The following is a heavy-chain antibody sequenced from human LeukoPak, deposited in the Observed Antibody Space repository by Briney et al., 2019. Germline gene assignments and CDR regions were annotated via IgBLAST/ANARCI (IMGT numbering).Heavy chain of an antibody. CDR1: GYTFTSYD. CDR3: EIYTGYDSF. J-gene: IGHJ4*02. D-gene: IGHD5-12*01. CDR2: MSPDSGYT. V-gene: IGHV1-8*01. Sequence: ASVKVSCKASGYTFTSYDINWVRQATGQGLEWMGWMSPDSGYTGYAQTFQGRVTLTRNTSVSTALMELSGLRSEDTAVYYCEIYTGYDSFWGQGTLVTVSS.